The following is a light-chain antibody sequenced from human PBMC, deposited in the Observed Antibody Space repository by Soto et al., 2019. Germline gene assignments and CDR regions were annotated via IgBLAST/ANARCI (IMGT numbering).Light chain of an antibody. CDR1: QTIRRW. Sequence: DIEMTQSPSTLSASVGDRLTITCRASQTIRRWLAWYQQRPGNAPKVLIYDASTLESGVPARFSGSGSETEFTLTISSLQPEDSATSYCQPYTIAPWTFGQGTKV. J-gene: IGKJ1*01. CDR2: DAS. CDR3: QPYTIAPWT. V-gene: IGKV1-5*01.